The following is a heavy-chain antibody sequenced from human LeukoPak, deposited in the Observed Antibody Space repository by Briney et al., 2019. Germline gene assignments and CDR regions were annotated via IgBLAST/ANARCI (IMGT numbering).Heavy chain of an antibody. J-gene: IGHJ4*02. Sequence: SETLSLTCAVYGGSFSGYYWSWIRQPPGKGLEWIGEINHSGSTNYNPSLKSRVTISVDTSKNQFSLKLSSVTAADTAVYYCASESYNCDSSGSDYWGQGTLVTVSS. CDR1: GGSFSGYY. V-gene: IGHV4-34*01. CDR3: ASESYNCDSSGSDY. CDR2: INHSGST. D-gene: IGHD3-22*01.